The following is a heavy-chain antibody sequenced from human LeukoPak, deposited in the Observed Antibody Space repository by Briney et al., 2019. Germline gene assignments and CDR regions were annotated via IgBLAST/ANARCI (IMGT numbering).Heavy chain of an antibody. CDR3: AKDRWGSATTEFDY. D-gene: IGHD5-12*01. V-gene: IGHV3-33*06. J-gene: IGHJ4*02. CDR1: GFTFSSYG. CDR2: IWYDGSNK. Sequence: PGGSLRLSCAASGFTFSSYGMHWVRQAPGKGLEWVAVIWYDGSNKYYADSVKGRFTISRDNSKNTLYLQMNSLRAEDTAVYYCAKDRWGSATTEFDYWGQGTLVTVSS.